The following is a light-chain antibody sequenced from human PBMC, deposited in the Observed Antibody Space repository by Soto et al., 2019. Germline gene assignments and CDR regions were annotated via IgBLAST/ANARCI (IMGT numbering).Light chain of an antibody. CDR1: SSDFGSSNF. J-gene: IGLJ3*02. CDR2: DVT. V-gene: IGLV2-14*03. CDR3: VSYESSDNWV. Sequence: QSVLTQPPSVSDSPGQSVTIACTGTSSDFGSSNFVYWYQQHPGKPPNLMIYDVTNRPSGVSNRFAGSKSGNAASLIISVLQADEEADYYCVSYESSDNWVFGGGTKLTVL.